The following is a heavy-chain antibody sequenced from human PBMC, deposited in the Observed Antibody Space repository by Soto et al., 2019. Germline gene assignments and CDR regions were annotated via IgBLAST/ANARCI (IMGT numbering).Heavy chain of an antibody. CDR1: GGTFSSYT. Sequence: ASVKVSCKASGGTFSSYTISWVRQAPGQGLEWMGRIIPILGIANYAQKFQGRVTITADKSTSTAYMELSSLRSEDTAVYYCARSSYSGYDWTWFDPWGQGTLVTVSS. V-gene: IGHV1-69*02. J-gene: IGHJ5*02. CDR3: ARSSYSGYDWTWFDP. D-gene: IGHD5-12*01. CDR2: IIPILGIA.